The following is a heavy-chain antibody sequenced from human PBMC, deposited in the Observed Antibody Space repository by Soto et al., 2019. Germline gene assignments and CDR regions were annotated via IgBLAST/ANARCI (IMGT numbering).Heavy chain of an antibody. V-gene: IGHV1-69*01. Sequence: QVQLVQSGAEVKKHGSSVKVSCKASGGTFSSYAISWVRQAPGQGLEWMGGIIPIFGTANYAQKFQGRVTITADESTSTAYMELSSLRSEDTAVYYCARDGNAYSGYDYYYYYYGMDVWGQGTTVTVSS. J-gene: IGHJ6*02. CDR2: IIPIFGTA. D-gene: IGHD5-12*01. CDR1: GGTFSSYA. CDR3: ARDGNAYSGYDYYYYYYGMDV.